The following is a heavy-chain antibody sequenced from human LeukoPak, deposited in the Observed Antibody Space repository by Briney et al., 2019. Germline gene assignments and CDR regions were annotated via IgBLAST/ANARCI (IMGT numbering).Heavy chain of an antibody. Sequence: ASVKVSCKASGGTFSSYAISWVRQAPGQGLEWMGRIIPILGTANYAQKFQGRVTITADKSTSTAYMELSSLRSEDTAVYYCATGPIAVAPLDYWGQGTLVTVSS. CDR3: ATGPIAVAPLDY. D-gene: IGHD6-19*01. CDR1: GGTFSSYA. J-gene: IGHJ4*02. V-gene: IGHV1-69*04. CDR2: IIPILGTA.